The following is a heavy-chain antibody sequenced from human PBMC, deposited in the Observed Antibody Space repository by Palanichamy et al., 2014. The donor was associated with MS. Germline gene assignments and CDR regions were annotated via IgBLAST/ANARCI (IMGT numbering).Heavy chain of an antibody. CDR1: GFIFSNYE. J-gene: IGHJ4*02. CDR2: ISSSGNTI. CDR3: GGAAPGY. V-gene: IGHV3-48*03. Sequence: EVQLVESGGGLVQPGGSLRLSCAASGFIFSNYEMNWVRQAPGKGLEWVSYISSSGNTIYYADSVKGRFTISRDNAKNSLHLQMNNLSAEDTAVYHCGGAAPGYWGPGTLVTVSS. D-gene: IGHD6-13*01.